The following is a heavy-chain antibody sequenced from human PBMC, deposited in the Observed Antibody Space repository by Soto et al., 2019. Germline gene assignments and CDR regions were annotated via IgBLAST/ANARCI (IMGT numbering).Heavy chain of an antibody. D-gene: IGHD6-6*01. V-gene: IGHV4-4*07. CDR3: ARASRCKSEYECFAWLDF. J-gene: IGHJ4*02. CDR1: GGSISSLY. CDR2: IFPSGDS. Sequence: QVLLQESGPGLVKPSETLSLTCTVSGGSISSLYWAWIRQPAGKGLEWIGRIFPSGDSNYNPSLTSRVSMSLDKSKIQFSLTVSSVTAADTAVYYCARASRCKSEYECFAWLDFWGQGILVTVSS.